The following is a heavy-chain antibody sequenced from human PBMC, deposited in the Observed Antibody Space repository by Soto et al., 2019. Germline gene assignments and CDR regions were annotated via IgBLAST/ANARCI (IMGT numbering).Heavy chain of an antibody. CDR1: GFTFSSDE. CDR3: ARGGSGPQTYFSSGLDV. Sequence: PGGSLRLSCAASGFTFSSDEMNWVRQAPGNGLEWVSYISSSGSTIYYADSVKGRFTISRDNAKNSLYLQMSSLTGADTALYFCARGGSGPQTYFSSGLDVWRQGTTVTVSS. V-gene: IGHV3-48*03. D-gene: IGHD3-10*01. J-gene: IGHJ6*02. CDR2: ISSSGSTI.